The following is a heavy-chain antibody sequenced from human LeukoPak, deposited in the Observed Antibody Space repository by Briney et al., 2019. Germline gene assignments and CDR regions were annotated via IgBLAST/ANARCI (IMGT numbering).Heavy chain of an antibody. CDR3: AREKRDSSSWYPLGKGIFDY. V-gene: IGHV1-2*02. CDR2: INPNSGGT. J-gene: IGHJ4*02. Sequence: ASVKVSCKASGYTFTGYYMHWVRQAPGQGLEWMGWINPNSGGTNYAQEFQGRVTMTRDTSISTAYMELSRLRSDDTAVYYCAREKRDSSSWYPLGKGIFDYWGQGTLVTVSS. D-gene: IGHD6-13*01. CDR1: GYTFTGYY.